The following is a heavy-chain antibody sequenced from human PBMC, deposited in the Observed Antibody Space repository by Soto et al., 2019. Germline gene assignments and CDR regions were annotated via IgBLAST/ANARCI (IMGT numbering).Heavy chain of an antibody. CDR3: ARGRGGELFQPYDLDY. CDR1: GDSIIPYY. J-gene: IGHJ4*02. V-gene: IGHV4-59*08. CDR2: IYFNGST. D-gene: IGHD3-10*01. Sequence: QVQLQESGPGLVKPSETLSLTCTVSGDSIIPYYWSWIRQPPGKGMEWIGYIYFNGSTNYNTSLKCRETILIDTSENHYSLILSSVTATGTAVYYCARGRGGELFQPYDLDYWGQGTLVPVSS.